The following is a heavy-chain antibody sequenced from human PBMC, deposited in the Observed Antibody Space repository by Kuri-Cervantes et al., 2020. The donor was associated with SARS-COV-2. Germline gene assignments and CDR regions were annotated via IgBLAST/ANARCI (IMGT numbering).Heavy chain of an antibody. CDR1: GYTFTSYG. CDR3: ARDMGDRLLWFGELLY. V-gene: IGHV1-18*04. Sequence: ASVKVSCKASGYTFTSYGISWVRQAPGQGLEWMGWISAYNGNTNYAQKLQGRVTMTTDTPTSTAYMELRSLRSDDTAVYYCARDMGDRLLWFGELLYWGQGTLVTVSS. CDR2: ISAYNGNT. J-gene: IGHJ4*02. D-gene: IGHD3-10*01.